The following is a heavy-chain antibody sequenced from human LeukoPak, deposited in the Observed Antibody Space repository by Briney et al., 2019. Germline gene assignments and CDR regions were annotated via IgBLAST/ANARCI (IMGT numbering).Heavy chain of an antibody. CDR2: ISYDGSNK. CDR3: AKAPSIAVAGTDY. CDR1: GFTFSSYG. Sequence: GGSLRLPCAASGFTFSSYGMHWVRQAPGKGLEWVAVISYDGSNKYYADSVKGRFTISRDNSKNTLYLQMNSLRAEDTAVYYCAKAPSIAVAGTDYWGQGTLVTVSS. D-gene: IGHD6-19*01. J-gene: IGHJ4*02. V-gene: IGHV3-30*18.